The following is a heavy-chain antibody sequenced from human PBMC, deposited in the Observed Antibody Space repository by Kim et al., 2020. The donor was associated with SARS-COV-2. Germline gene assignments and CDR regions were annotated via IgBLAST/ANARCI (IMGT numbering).Heavy chain of an antibody. Sequence: GGSLRLSCAASGFTFSSYAMHWVRQAPGKGLEWVAVISYDGSNKYYADSVKGRFTISRDNSKNTLYLQMNSLRAEDTAVYYCARDAGRDAFDIWGQGTMVTVSS. CDR1: GFTFSSYA. J-gene: IGHJ3*02. CDR2: ISYDGSNK. CDR3: ARDAGRDAFDI. V-gene: IGHV3-30*04.